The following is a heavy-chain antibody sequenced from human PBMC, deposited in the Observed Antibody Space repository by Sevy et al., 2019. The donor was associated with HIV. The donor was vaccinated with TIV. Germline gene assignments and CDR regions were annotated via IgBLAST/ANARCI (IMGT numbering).Heavy chain of an antibody. V-gene: IGHV3-21*01. CDR3: ARSWEQQLHDAFDI. Sequence: GESLKISCAASGFTFSTYNMNWVRQAPGKGLEWVSSITFSSNYIYYADSVKGRFTISRDNAKNSLYPQMNSLRAEDTAVYYCARSWEQQLHDAFDIWGQGTMVTVSS. J-gene: IGHJ3*02. CDR1: GFTFSTYN. CDR2: ITFSSNYI. D-gene: IGHD6-13*01.